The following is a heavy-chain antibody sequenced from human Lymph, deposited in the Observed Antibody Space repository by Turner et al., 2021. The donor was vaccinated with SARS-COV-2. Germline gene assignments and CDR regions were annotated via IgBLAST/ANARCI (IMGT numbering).Heavy chain of an antibody. V-gene: IGHV3-7*01. J-gene: IGHJ4*02. CDR1: GFTFSLYW. CDR3: ARVEMATISFDY. Sequence: EVQLVESGGGLVQPGGSLRLSCAASGFTFSLYWMSWVRQAPGKGLEWVANIKQDGSEKYYVDSVKGRFTISRDNAKNSLYLQMNSLRAEDTAVYYCARVEMATISFDYWGQGTLVPDSS. CDR2: IKQDGSEK.